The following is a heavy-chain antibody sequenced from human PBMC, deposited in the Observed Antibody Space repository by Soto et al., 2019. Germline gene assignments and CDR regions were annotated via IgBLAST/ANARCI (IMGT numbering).Heavy chain of an antibody. Sequence: EVQLLESGGGLVQPGESLRLSCAASGFTFSIYAMMWVRQPPGKGQEGVAGMTGRGGDIRYADSVKGRFTTSKDNSKNTVYLQMNSLRAEDTAVYYCAKEAVYGDGLWLAANWGQGTLVTVSS. V-gene: IGHV3-23*01. CDR2: MTGRGGDI. CDR3: AKEAVYGDGLWLAAN. D-gene: IGHD2-21*02. J-gene: IGHJ4*02. CDR1: GFTFSIYA.